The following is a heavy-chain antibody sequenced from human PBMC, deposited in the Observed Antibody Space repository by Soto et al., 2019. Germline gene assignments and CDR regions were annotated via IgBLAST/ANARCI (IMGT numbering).Heavy chain of an antibody. V-gene: IGHV4-30-4*01. CDR3: ARETGAAAGSFDY. CDR1: GGSISRGDYY. D-gene: IGHD6-13*01. CDR2: IYYSGST. J-gene: IGHJ4*02. Sequence: SETLSLTCTVSGGSISRGDYYWSWIRQPPGKGLEWIGYIYYSGSTYYNPSLKSRVTISVDTSKDQFSLKLSSVTAADTAVYYCARETGAAAGSFDYWGQGTLVTVSS.